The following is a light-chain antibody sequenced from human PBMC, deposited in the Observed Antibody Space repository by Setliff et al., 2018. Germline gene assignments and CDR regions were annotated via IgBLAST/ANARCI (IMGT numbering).Light chain of an antibody. Sequence: YELTQPPSVSVAPGKTARITCGGNNIGSKSVHWYQQKPGQAPVLVIYYDSDRPSGIPERFSGSNSGNTATLTISRVEAGDEADYYCQVWDSSSDHSVVFGGGTKVTVL. CDR2: YDS. J-gene: IGLJ2*01. V-gene: IGLV3-21*04. CDR1: NIGSKS. CDR3: QVWDSSSDHSVV.